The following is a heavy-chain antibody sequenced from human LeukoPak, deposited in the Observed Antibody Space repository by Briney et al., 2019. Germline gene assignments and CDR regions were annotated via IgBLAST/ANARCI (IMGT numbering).Heavy chain of an antibody. V-gene: IGHV3-23*01. CDR1: GFTFSGYA. CDR2: ISGSGGST. Sequence: GGSLRLSCAASGFTFSGYAMSWVRQAPGKGLEWVSAISGSGGSTYYADSVKGRFNISRDNSKNTLYLQINSLRAEDTAVYYCAKTGGIVVVPSANDYWGQGTLVTVSS. J-gene: IGHJ4*02. D-gene: IGHD2-2*01. CDR3: AKTGGIVVVPSANDY.